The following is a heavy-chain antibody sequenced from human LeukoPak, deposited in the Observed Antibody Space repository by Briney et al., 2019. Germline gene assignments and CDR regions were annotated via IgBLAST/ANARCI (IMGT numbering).Heavy chain of an antibody. CDR1: GFTFDDYA. D-gene: IGHD6-6*01. CDR3: AKTGQLVSDYYYYYMDV. J-gene: IGHJ6*03. V-gene: IGHV3-9*01. CDR2: ISWNSGSI. Sequence: GGSLRLSCAASGFTFDDYAMHWARQAPGKGLEWVSGISWNSGSIGYADSVKGRFTISRDNAKNSLYLQMNSLRAEDTALYYCAKTGQLVSDYYYYYMDVWGKGTTVTVSS.